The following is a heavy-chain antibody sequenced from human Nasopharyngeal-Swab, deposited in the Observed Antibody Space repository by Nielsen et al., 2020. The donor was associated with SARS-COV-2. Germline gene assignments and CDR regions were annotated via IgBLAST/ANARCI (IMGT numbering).Heavy chain of an antibody. CDR3: ARGKAFDI. Sequence: GESLKISCAASGFSFSSYWMTWVRQAPGKGLEWVANIKEDGSEKHYVDSVKGRFTISRDNAMNSVSLQMNSLRAEDTAIYHCARGKAFDIWGQGTMVTVSS. J-gene: IGHJ3*02. V-gene: IGHV3-7*01. CDR1: GFSFSSYW. CDR2: IKEDGSEK.